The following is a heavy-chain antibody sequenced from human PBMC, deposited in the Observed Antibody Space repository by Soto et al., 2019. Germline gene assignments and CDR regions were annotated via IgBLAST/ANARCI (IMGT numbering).Heavy chain of an antibody. CDR1: GGTFSNYA. CDR2: IILPFGTP. D-gene: IGHD2-15*01. Sequence: QVRLEQSEAEVKKPGSSVKVSCKASGGTFSNYAISWVRQAPGQGLNWMGVIILPFGTPNYAQTFQGRVTITAVESITTAYIELSGMRSEDTAVYYLAKGPDSECYFDYWGRGTLSTGSS. CDR3: AKGPDSECYFDY. V-gene: IGHV1-69*12. J-gene: IGHJ4*02.